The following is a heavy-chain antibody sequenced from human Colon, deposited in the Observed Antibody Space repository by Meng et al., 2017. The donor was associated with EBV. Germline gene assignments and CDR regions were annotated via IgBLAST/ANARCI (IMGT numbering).Heavy chain of an antibody. Sequence: QVQLQESGPGLVKPSGTLSLTCAVSGGSPSSRNWWSWVRQPPGKGLEWIGEIYHSGSTNYNPSLKSRVTISVDESKNQFSLRLSSVTAADAAVYYCARVGAYCGGDCYHPRWGQGTLVTVSS. V-gene: IGHV4-4*02. CDR3: ARVGAYCGGDCYHPR. CDR2: IYHSGST. D-gene: IGHD2-21*02. J-gene: IGHJ4*02. CDR1: GGSPSSRNW.